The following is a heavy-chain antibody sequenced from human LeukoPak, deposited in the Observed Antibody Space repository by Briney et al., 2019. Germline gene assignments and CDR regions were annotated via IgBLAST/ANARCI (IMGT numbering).Heavy chain of an antibody. D-gene: IGHD3-10*01. V-gene: IGHV4-34*01. Sequence: PSETLCLTCTVSGGSISSYYWSWIRQPPGKGLEWIGEINHSVSTNYNPSLKSRVTISVDTSKNQFSLKLSSVTAADTAVYYCARGWAYGPYFDYWGQGTLVTVSS. CDR1: GGSISSYY. CDR3: ARGWAYGPYFDY. CDR2: INHSVST. J-gene: IGHJ4*02.